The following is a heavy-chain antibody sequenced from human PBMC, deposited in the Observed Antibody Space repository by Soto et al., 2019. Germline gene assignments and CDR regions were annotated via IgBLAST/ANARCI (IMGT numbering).Heavy chain of an antibody. V-gene: IGHV1-3*01. D-gene: IGHD5-12*01. CDR3: ARAYDHREDMAV. Sequence: ASVKASCKASGYTFTNYAMHWVRQAPGQRLEWMGWINAGNGNTKYSQKFQGRVTITRDTSASTAYMELSSLRFEDAAMYYCARAYDHREDMAVSRQGTTVPVSS. CDR2: INAGNGNT. CDR1: GYTFTNYA. J-gene: IGHJ6*02.